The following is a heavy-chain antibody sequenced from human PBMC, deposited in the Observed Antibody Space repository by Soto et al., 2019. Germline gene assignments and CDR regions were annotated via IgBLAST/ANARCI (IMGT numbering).Heavy chain of an antibody. J-gene: IGHJ4*01. V-gene: IGHV4-38-2*02. CDR2: IYHGGTT. Sequence: PSETLCLTCTVSVYSVSVPSYWGCLRQSPGKGPEWIASIYHGGTTFYNPSLKSRISISVDTSKNQFSLRLRSVTAADTAVYYCPKAHVMVAAGSTFDYWGHGILVTVSS. D-gene: IGHD6-19*01. CDR3: PKAHVMVAAGSTFDY. CDR1: VYSVSVPSY.